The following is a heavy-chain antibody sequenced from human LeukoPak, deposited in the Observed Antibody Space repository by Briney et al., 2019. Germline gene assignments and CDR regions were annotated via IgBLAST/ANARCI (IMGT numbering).Heavy chain of an antibody. V-gene: IGHV1-46*01. CDR2: INPSGGST. D-gene: IGHD3-10*01. Sequence: GASVKVSCKASGYTFTSYYMHWVRQAPGQGLEWMGIINPSGGSTSYAQKFQGRVTMTRDTSTSTVYMELSSLRSEDTAVYYCARAKGDYYGSGSYYIEYNWFDPWGQGTLVTVSS. CDR3: ARAKGDYYGSGSYYIEYNWFDP. J-gene: IGHJ5*02. CDR1: GYTFTSYY.